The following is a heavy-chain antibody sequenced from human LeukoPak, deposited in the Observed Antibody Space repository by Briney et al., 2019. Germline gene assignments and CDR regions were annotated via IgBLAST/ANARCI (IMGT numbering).Heavy chain of an antibody. J-gene: IGHJ5*02. Sequence: PSETLSLTCSVSGGSISSSSYYWGWIRPPPGTGLEWIGSIYYSGSPYYNPSLKSRVTISVDTSKKQFSLKLSSVTAADTAVYYCARHVGFITMVRGVINNNWFEPWGQGTLVTVSS. CDR3: ARHVGFITMVRGVINNNWFEP. CDR1: GGSISSSSYY. V-gene: IGHV4-39*01. CDR2: IYYSGSP. D-gene: IGHD3-10*01.